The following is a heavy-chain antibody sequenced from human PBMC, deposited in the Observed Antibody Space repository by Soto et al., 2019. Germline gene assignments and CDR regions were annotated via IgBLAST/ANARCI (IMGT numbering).Heavy chain of an antibody. CDR3: ARSGNEGDVDY. Sequence: QVQLQQSGKGLVKPSQTLSLTCDISGDSVSSNSAAWNWITQSPSRDLEWLGRKYYRSKWYNEYAVSVTQRIIINTDYAKNQFSNDLKSVTPGDTAVYYCARSGNEGDVDYWGQGALVTVS. V-gene: IGHV6-1*01. CDR1: GDSVSSNSAA. D-gene: IGHD3-10*01. J-gene: IGHJ4*02. CDR2: KYYRSKWYN.